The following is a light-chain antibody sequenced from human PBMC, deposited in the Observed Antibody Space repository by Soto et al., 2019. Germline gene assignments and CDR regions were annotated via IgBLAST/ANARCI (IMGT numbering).Light chain of an antibody. CDR3: QQYNNWLWT. V-gene: IGKV1-16*01. CDR2: GAS. J-gene: IGKJ1*01. CDR1: QAISTY. Sequence: DIPMTQSPSSLSASVGDRVAITCRASQAISTYLAWFQQKPGQAPKSLIYGASSLQNGVPLRFSGSGSGTEFTLTISSLQSEDFAVYYCQQYNNWLWTFGQGTKVEIK.